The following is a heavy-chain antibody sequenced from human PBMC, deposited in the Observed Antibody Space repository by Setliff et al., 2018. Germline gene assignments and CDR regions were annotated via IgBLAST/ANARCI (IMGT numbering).Heavy chain of an antibody. CDR2: ITTSGSTI. Sequence: GGSLRLSCVASGFTFRSYEMNWVRQAPGKGLEWISYITTSGSTIYYADSVKGRFTISRDNAKNSLYLQMNSLRAEDTAVYYCASHEPWLWNAFDIWGQGTMVTVSS. V-gene: IGHV3-48*03. CDR1: GFTFRSYE. CDR3: ASHEPWLWNAFDI. J-gene: IGHJ3*02. D-gene: IGHD6-19*01.